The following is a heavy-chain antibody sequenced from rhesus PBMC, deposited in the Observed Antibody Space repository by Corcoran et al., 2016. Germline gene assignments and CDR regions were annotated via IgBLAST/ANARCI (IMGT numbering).Heavy chain of an antibody. CDR3: AREWDEVAAFFDY. CDR1: GGSISSSY. D-gene: IGHD4-29*01. Sequence: QLQLQESGPGLVKPSETLSVTCAVSGGSISSSYWSWIRQAPGKGLEWIGDIYGSGSSTNYNPSLKSRVTLSVYTSKNQLSLKLSSVTTADTAVYYCAREWDEVAAFFDYWGQGVLVTVSS. CDR2: IYGSGSST. J-gene: IGHJ4*01. V-gene: IGHV4-169*02.